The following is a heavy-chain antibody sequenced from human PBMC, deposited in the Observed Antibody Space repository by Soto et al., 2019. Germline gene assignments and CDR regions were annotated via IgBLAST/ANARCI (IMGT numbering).Heavy chain of an antibody. CDR2: IKQDGSEK. CDR3: ARGGMTKASLYYNYYGMDV. V-gene: IGHV3-7*01. Sequence: GVSLRLSYAASGVTCRRYCISCIRQDPGKGLEWVANIKQDGSEKYYVDSVKGRFTISRDNAKNSLYLQMNSLRAEDTAVYYCARGGMTKASLYYNYYGMDVWGQGTTVTVSS. D-gene: IGHD4-17*01. CDR1: GVTCRRYC. J-gene: IGHJ6*02.